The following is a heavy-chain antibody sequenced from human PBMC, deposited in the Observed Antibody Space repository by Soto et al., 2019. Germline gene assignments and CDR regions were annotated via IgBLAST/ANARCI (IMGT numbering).Heavy chain of an antibody. J-gene: IGHJ4*02. CDR2: IKEDGSEK. Sequence: GGSLRLSCAASEVTFSTYWINWVRQAPGKGLEWVAIIKEDGSEKFYADSVKGRFTISRDNAKNSLYLQMNSLRVEDTAVYYCVLGAGWLPDYWGQGTLVTVSS. CDR3: VLGAGWLPDY. D-gene: IGHD5-12*01. V-gene: IGHV3-7*01. CDR1: EVTFSTYW.